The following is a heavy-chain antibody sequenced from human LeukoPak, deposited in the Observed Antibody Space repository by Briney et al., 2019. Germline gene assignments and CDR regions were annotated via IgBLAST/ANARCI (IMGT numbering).Heavy chain of an antibody. CDR2: IIPILGIA. D-gene: IGHD4-17*01. CDR3: ARELTTVTSWFDP. Sequence: SVKVSCKASGGTFSSYAISWVRQAPGQGLEWMRRIIPILGIANYAQKFQGRVTITADKSTSTVYMELSSLRSEDTAVYYCARELTTVTSWFDPWGQGTLVTVSS. J-gene: IGHJ5*02. CDR1: GGTFSSYA. V-gene: IGHV1-69*04.